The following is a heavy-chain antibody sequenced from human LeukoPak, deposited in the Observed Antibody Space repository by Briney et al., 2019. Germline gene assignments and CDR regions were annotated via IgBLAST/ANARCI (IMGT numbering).Heavy chain of an antibody. D-gene: IGHD3-10*01. CDR3: ARDPYGSGSYPQYYYYGMDV. V-gene: IGHV1-2*04. Sequence: ASVKVSCKASGYTFTGYYMHWVRQAPGQGLEWMGWINPNSGGTNYAQKFQGWVTMTRDTSISTAYMELSRLGSDDTAVYYCARDPYGSGSYPQYYYYGMDVWGQGTTVTVSS. J-gene: IGHJ6*02. CDR1: GYTFTGYY. CDR2: INPNSGGT.